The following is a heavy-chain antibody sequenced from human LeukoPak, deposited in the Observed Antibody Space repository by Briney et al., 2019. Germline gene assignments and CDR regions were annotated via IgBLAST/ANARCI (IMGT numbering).Heavy chain of an antibody. CDR3: ACRDLTSTWSFP. CDR2: IYPGDSRI. V-gene: IGHV5-51*01. CDR1: GYSFTSYW. D-gene: IGHD6-13*01. Sequence: GESLKISCKGSGYSFTSYWIGWVRQLPGKGMEWMGVIYPGDSRIRYNPSFQGQVTISVDKSISTAYLQWVSLRASDSAMYYCACRDLTSTWSFPWGQGTLVTVSS. J-gene: IGHJ5*02.